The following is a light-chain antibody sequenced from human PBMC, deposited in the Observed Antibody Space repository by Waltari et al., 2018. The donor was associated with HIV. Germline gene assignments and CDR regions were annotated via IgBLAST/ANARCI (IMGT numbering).Light chain of an antibody. CDR1: ELPDHN. CDR3: QSADSSDTLGV. Sequence: YELTQPPSVSVSPGQTAKIISPGDELPDHNAPGYQQRPGQAPVWVIYKDKERPSGIPERFSGSSSGTTATLTISGVLEEDEADYYCQSADSSDTLGVFGGGTKLTVL. CDR2: KDK. J-gene: IGLJ3*02. V-gene: IGLV3-25*03.